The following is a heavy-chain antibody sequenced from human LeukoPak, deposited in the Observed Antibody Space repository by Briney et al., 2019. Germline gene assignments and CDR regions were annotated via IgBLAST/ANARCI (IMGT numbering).Heavy chain of an antibody. V-gene: IGHV4-39*02. D-gene: IGHD2-2*01. Sequence: PSETLSLTCTVSGGSISSSSYYWGWIRQPPGKGLEWIGSIYYSGSTYYNPSLKSRVTISVDTSKNQFSLKLSSVTAADTAVYYCAGEERIVVVPAEYVQGPWGQGTLVTVSS. CDR1: GGSISSSSYY. J-gene: IGHJ5*02. CDR2: IYYSGST. CDR3: AGEERIVVVPAEYVQGP.